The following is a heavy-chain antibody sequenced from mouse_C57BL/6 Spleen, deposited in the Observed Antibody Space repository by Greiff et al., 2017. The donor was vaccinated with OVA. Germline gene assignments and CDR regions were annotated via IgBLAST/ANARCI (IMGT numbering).Heavy chain of an antibody. J-gene: IGHJ1*03. CDR3: ARADDGYYGWYFDV. Sequence: EVMLVESGGGLVKPGGSLKLSCAASGFTFSSYAMSWVRQTPEKRLEWVATISDGGSYTYYPDNVKGRFTISRDNAKNNLYLQMSHLKSEDTAMYYCARADDGYYGWYFDVWGTGTTVTVSS. CDR1: GFTFSSYA. V-gene: IGHV5-4*03. D-gene: IGHD2-3*01. CDR2: ISDGGSYT.